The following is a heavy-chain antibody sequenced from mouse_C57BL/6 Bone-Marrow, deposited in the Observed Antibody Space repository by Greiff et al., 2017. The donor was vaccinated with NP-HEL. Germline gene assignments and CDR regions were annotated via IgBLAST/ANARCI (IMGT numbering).Heavy chain of an antibody. CDR3: ASQLRRYAMDY. Sequence: EVQLVEPGGDLVKPGGSLKLSCAASGFTFSSYGMSWVSQTPDKRLEWVGTISSGGSCTYYPDSVKGRSTMSRDNAKNTLYLQLSSLKSEDTAMYYCASQLRRYAMDYWGQGTSVTVSS. CDR1: GFTFSSYG. V-gene: IGHV5-6*01. J-gene: IGHJ4*01. CDR2: ISSGGSCT.